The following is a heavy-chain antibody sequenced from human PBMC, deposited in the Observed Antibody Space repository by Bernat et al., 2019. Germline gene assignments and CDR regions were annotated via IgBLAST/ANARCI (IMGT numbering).Heavy chain of an antibody. CDR2: IRSRPSGGTT. CDR3: LEEDFGFWT. Sequence: EVHLVESGGGLVKPGESLRVSCAASGFIFRNAWMSWVRQAPGKGLEWVGRIRSRPSGGTTDYAAPVKGRFTISRDNSTNTLYLQMNNLKTEDTAMYYCLEEDFGFWTWGQGTLVTVS. CDR1: GFIFRNAW. J-gene: IGHJ5*02. V-gene: IGHV3-15*01. D-gene: IGHD3-3*01.